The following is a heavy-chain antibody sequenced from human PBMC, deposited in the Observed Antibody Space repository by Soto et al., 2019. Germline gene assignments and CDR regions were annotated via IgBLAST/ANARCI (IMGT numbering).Heavy chain of an antibody. CDR2: IIPIFGTP. CDR3: ARGWDHYDSSGLLTWFDP. V-gene: IGHV1-69*13. Sequence: SVKVSCKASGGTFTDLGLHWVRQAPGQGLEWMGGIIPIFGTPNYAQKFQGRVIITADEFTSIAHMELSSLRSEDTAVYYCARGWDHYDSSGLLTWFDPWGQGTLVTVSS. CDR1: GGTFTDLG. D-gene: IGHD3-22*01. J-gene: IGHJ5*02.